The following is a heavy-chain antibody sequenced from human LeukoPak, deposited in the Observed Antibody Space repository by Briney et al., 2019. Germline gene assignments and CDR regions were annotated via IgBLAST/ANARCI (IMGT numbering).Heavy chain of an antibody. D-gene: IGHD5-24*01. J-gene: IGHJ4*02. CDR2: INQDGSKA. CDR1: GFTFSNYW. CDR3: VRDGGVDGYDLLDY. Sequence: PGGSLRLSCAASGFTFSNYWMIWVRQAPGKGLEWMAHINQDGSKAYYMDSVKARFTVSRDNAENSVSLHMNSLRAEDTAVYYCVRDGGVDGYDLLDYWGQGSLVTVSS. V-gene: IGHV3-7*01.